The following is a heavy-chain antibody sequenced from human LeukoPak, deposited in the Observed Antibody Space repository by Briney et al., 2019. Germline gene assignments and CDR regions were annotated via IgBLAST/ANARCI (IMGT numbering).Heavy chain of an antibody. CDR3: ARARGYSYGDVDY. J-gene: IGHJ4*02. Sequence: PGGSLRLSCAASGFTFSSYWMHWVRQAPGKGPVWVSRINSDGSSRSYADSVKGRYTISRDNAKNTLYLQMNSLRAEDTAVYYCARARGYSYGDVDYWGQGTLVTVSS. CDR1: GFTFSSYW. V-gene: IGHV3-74*01. D-gene: IGHD5-18*01. CDR2: INSDGSSR.